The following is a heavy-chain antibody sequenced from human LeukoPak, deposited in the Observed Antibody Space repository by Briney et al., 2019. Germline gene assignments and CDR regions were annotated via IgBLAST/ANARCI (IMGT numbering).Heavy chain of an antibody. CDR3: ARAPFIQSDYGGSFDY. CDR2: IFHSGST. J-gene: IGHJ4*02. D-gene: IGHD4-23*01. CDR1: GYSISSGHY. Sequence: PSETLSLTCTVSGYSISSGHYWGWIRQPPGKGLEWIGSIFHSGSTYYNPSLKSRVTISVDTSKNQFSLKLSSVTAADTAAYYCARAPFIQSDYGGSFDYWGQGTLVTVSS. V-gene: IGHV4-38-2*02.